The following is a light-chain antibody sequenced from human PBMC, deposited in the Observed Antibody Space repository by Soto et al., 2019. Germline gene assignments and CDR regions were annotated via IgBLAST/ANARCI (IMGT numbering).Light chain of an antibody. V-gene: IGKV1-9*01. CDR1: NAISTS. CDR3: QQLFDPPPT. CDR2: AAS. J-gene: IGKJ5*01. Sequence: QYPSFPSPSIGASVTITCRPSNAISTSFSWYQVKPGKAPQLLIYAASTLESGVPSRFSATGSGTEFSLTITSLQPDDFATYYCQQLFDPPPTFSQGTRLEIK.